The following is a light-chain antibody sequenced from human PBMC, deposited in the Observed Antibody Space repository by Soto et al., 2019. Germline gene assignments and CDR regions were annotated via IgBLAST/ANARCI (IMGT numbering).Light chain of an antibody. CDR1: QNIRSR. J-gene: IGKJ1*01. V-gene: IGKV1-5*01. CDR2: GAS. Sequence: DIQMTQSPSTLSASVGDRVTITCRASQNIRSRLAWFQQKPGKAPKLLISGASSLQSGVPSRFSGSASGTEFTLTISSLQPDDIATYYCQQCHRYLTFGQGTKVDIK. CDR3: QQCHRYLT.